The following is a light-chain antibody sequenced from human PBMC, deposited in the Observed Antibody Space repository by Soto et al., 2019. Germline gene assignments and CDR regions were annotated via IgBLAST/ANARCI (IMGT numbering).Light chain of an antibody. V-gene: IGLV2-14*01. CDR1: SSDVGGYNY. Sequence: QAVVTQPASVSGSPGQSITISCTGTSSDVGGYNYVSWYQQHPGKAPKLMIYEVSNRPSGVSNRFSGSKSGNTASLTISGLQAEDEADYYCSSYTSSSTPYAFGTGTKVTVL. J-gene: IGLJ1*01. CDR2: EVS. CDR3: SSYTSSSTPYA.